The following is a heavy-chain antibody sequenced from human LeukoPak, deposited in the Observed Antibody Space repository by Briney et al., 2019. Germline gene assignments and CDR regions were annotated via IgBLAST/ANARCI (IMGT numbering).Heavy chain of an antibody. CDR1: GGSISSSSYY. Sequence: PSETLSLTCTVSGGSISSSSYYWGWIRQPAGKGLEWIGSIYYSGSTYYNPSLKSRVTISVDTSKNQFSLKLSSVTAADTAVYYCARRLYGSHMDVWGKGTTVTVSS. CDR2: IYYSGST. V-gene: IGHV4-39*01. D-gene: IGHD4-17*01. J-gene: IGHJ6*03. CDR3: ARRLYGSHMDV.